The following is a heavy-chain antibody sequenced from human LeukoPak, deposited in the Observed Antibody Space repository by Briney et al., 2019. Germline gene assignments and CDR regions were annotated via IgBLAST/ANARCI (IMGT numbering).Heavy chain of an antibody. Sequence: PSETLSLTCTVSGGSISSYYWSWIRQPPGKGLEWIGYIYYSGSTNYNPSLKSRVTISVDTSKNQFSLKLSSVTAADTAVYYCARHKSVGVKMVRGAEIDYWGQGTLVTVSS. CDR2: IYYSGST. D-gene: IGHD3-10*01. J-gene: IGHJ4*02. V-gene: IGHV4-59*08. CDR1: GGSISSYY. CDR3: ARHKSVGVKMVRGAEIDY.